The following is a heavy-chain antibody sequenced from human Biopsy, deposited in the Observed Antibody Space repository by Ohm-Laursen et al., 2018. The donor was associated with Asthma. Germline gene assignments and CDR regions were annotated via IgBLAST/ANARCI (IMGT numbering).Heavy chain of an antibody. CDR2: INGKSNSI. J-gene: IGHJ4*02. V-gene: IGHV3-11*01. Sequence: SLRLSCAASGFTFSDYYMSWIRQAPGKGLEWISYINGKSNSIEYADSVKGRFTISRDNAKNSLYLQLNSLRAEDTAVYYCARDSYSSGLYDDFGYWGQGTLVTVSS. D-gene: IGHD6-19*01. CDR3: ARDSYSSGLYDDFGY. CDR1: GFTFSDYY.